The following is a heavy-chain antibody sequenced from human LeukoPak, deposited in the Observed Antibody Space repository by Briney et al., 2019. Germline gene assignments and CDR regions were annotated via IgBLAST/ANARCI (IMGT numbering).Heavy chain of an antibody. CDR2: IWYDGSNK. CDR3: AKSMNTATRGYFDY. D-gene: IGHD5-18*01. J-gene: IGHJ4*02. V-gene: IGHV3-33*06. Sequence: GRSLRLSCAASGFTFSSYGMHWVRQAPGKGLEWVAVIWYDGSNKYYADSVKGRFTISRDNSKNTLYLQMNSLRAEDTAVYYCAKSMNTATRGYFDYWGQGTLVTVSS. CDR1: GFTFSSYG.